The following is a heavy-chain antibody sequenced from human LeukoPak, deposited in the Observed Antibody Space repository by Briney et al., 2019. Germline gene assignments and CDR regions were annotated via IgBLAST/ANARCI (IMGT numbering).Heavy chain of an antibody. Sequence: GGSLRLSCAASGFTFSSYWMSWVRQAPGKGREGVANIKQDGSETYYVDSVKGRFTISRDNAKNSLYLQMNSLRAEDTAVYYCARDYYDSSGDLRKIDYWGQGTLVTVSS. D-gene: IGHD3-22*01. CDR1: GFTFSSYW. J-gene: IGHJ4*02. CDR2: IKQDGSET. V-gene: IGHV3-7*01. CDR3: ARDYYDSSGDLRKIDY.